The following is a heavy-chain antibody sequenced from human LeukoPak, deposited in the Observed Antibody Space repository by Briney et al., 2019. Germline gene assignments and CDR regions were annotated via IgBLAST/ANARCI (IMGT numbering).Heavy chain of an antibody. J-gene: IGHJ6*02. CDR3: ARNGYSSQLYYYYGMDV. D-gene: IGHD6-13*01. V-gene: IGHV1-2*02. CDR2: INPNSGGT. CDR1: GYTFTGYY. Sequence: ASVKVSCKASGYTFTGYYMHWVRQAPGQGLEWMGWINPNSGGTNYAQKFQGRVTMTRDTSISTAYMELSRLRSDDTAVYYCARNGYSSQLYYYYGMDVWGQGTTVTVSS.